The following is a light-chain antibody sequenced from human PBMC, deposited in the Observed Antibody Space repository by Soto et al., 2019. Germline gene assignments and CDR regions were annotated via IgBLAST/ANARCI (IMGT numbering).Light chain of an antibody. CDR2: GAT. Sequence: DIQMTQSPSSLSASVGDTVTISCRAGQSIRAYLNWYQHKPGKAPKLLIYGATSLHSGVPSRFSGSGSGTDFSLTISSLQPEDFATYYCQQTFSVTPLTFGGGTKVDIK. CDR1: QSIRAY. J-gene: IGKJ4*01. V-gene: IGKV1-39*01. CDR3: QQTFSVTPLT.